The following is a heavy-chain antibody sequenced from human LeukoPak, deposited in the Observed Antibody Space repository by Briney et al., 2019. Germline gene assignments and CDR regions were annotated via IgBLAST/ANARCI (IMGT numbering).Heavy chain of an antibody. V-gene: IGHV3-23*01. CDR1: GFTFSSYA. D-gene: IGHD2-21*02. J-gene: IGHJ4*02. Sequence: GGSLRLSCAASGFTFSSYAMSWVRQAPGKGLEWVSSIGSDYKTHYADSVKGRFTISRDNSKNTLYLQMNSLRAEDTAVYYCARDLYCGGDCSYFDYWGQGTLVTVSS. CDR2: IGSDYKT. CDR3: ARDLYCGGDCSYFDY.